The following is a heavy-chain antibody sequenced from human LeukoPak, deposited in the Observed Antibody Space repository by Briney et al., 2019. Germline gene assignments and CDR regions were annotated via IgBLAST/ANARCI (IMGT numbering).Heavy chain of an antibody. CDR3: ARGRRYCSSTSCYTAYYYYYMDV. Sequence: SETLSLTCAVYGGSFSGYYWSWIRQPPGKGLEWIGEINHSGSTNYNPPLKSRVTISVDTSKNQFSLKLSSVTAADTAVYYCARGRRYCSSTSCYTAYYYYYMDVWGKGTTVTVSS. D-gene: IGHD2-2*02. J-gene: IGHJ6*03. CDR2: INHSGST. V-gene: IGHV4-34*01. CDR1: GGSFSGYY.